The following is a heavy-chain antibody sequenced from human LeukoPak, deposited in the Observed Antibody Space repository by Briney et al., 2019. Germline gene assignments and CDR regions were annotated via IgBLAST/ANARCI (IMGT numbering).Heavy chain of an antibody. Sequence: ASVKVSCMASGYSYNYYFIHWVRQAPGQWLEWMGWISPNSGGTNYSQNFQGRVTMTRYTSITTAYTEMSGLTSDDTALYYCARYYGGTSKYLDYWGQGTLVTVSS. J-gene: IGHJ4*02. CDR3: ARYYGGTSKYLDY. CDR1: GYSYNYYF. CDR2: ISPNSGGT. D-gene: IGHD4-23*01. V-gene: IGHV1-2*02.